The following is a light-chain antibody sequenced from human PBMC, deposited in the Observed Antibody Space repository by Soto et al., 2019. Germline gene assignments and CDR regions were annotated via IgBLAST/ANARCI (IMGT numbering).Light chain of an antibody. J-gene: IGKJ2*01. CDR3: QQYDSYMYA. CDR2: GAS. V-gene: IGKV3-15*01. CDR1: QSVRNN. Sequence: EIVMSQSPATLSVSPGERATLSCRASQSVRNNLAWYQQRPGQAPRLLMYGASTRPSGIPARFTGGGSGTDFTLTITSLQSEDFAVYYRQQYDSYMYAFGQGTKVEI.